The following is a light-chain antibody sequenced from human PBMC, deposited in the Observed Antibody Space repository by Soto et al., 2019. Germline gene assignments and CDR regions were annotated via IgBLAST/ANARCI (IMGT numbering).Light chain of an antibody. CDR1: SSDVGGFNY. Sequence: QSALTQDASVSGSPGQSITISCTGTSSDVGGFNYVSWYQQHPGKAPILMIYDVFTRPSGGSNRFSGSKSGNTASLTISAPQAEDEADDYCTSWTSTSTYVFGSGTKLTVL. J-gene: IGLJ1*01. CDR2: DVF. V-gene: IGLV2-14*03. CDR3: TSWTSTSTYV.